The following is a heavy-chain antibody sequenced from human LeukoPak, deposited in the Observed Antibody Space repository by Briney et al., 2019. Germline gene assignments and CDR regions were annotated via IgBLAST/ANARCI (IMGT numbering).Heavy chain of an antibody. V-gene: IGHV4-59*01. J-gene: IGHJ3*01. CDR3: ARAHAFDL. Sequence: SETLSLTCTVSGGSINNYYWSWIRQPPGKGLEWIGYIYYSGSTNYNPSLKSRVTISVDTSKNQFSLKLSSVTAADTAVYYCARAHAFDLWGQGTMVTVSS. CDR2: IYYSGST. CDR1: GGSINNYY.